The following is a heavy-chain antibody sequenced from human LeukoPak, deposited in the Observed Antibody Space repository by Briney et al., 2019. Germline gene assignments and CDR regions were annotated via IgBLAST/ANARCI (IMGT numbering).Heavy chain of an antibody. D-gene: IGHD4/OR15-4a*01. V-gene: IGHV3-23*01. J-gene: IGHJ3*02. CDR3: ANGFRARWCEHAFDI. CDR2: ISGSGGST. Sequence: GGSLRLSCAASGFTFSSYAMSWVRQAPGKGLEWVSAISGSGGSTYYADSVKGRFTISRDNSKNTLYLQMNSLRAEDTAVYYCANGFRARWCEHAFDIWGQGTMVTVSS. CDR1: GFTFSSYA.